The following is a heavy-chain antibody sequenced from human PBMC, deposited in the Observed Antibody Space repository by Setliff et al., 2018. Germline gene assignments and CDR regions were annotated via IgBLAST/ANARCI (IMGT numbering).Heavy chain of an antibody. CDR1: GFTFSTYW. CDR3: ARTCSGSGCYAGLES. CDR2: IWDDGVKK. V-gene: IGHV3-33*08. D-gene: IGHD2-15*01. J-gene: IGHJ4*02. Sequence: GGSLRLSCAASGFTFSTYWMSWVRQAPGKGLEWVAVIWDDGVKKYHADSVKGRFTISRDNSKNTLYLQMNSLRPEDTAVYYCARTCSGSGCYAGLESWGQGTPVTVSS.